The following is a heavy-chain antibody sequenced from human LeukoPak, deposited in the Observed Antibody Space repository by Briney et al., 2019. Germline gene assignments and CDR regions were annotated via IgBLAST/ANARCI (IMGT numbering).Heavy chain of an antibody. CDR2: ISYDGSNK. CDR3: ARETRPGSYSYFYGMDV. CDR1: GFTFNNYA. Sequence: GGSLRLSCAASGFTFNNYAIHWVRQAPGKGLEWVAIISYDGSNKYYADSVKGRFTISRDNSKNVLYLQMNSLRGEDTAVYYCARETRPGSYSYFYGMDVWGQGTTVTVSS. D-gene: IGHD1-26*01. J-gene: IGHJ6*02. V-gene: IGHV3-30-3*01.